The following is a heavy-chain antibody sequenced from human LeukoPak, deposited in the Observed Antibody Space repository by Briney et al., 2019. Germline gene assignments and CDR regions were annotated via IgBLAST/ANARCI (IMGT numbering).Heavy chain of an antibody. CDR1: GFTFSSYA. J-gene: IGHJ4*02. Sequence: GGSLRLSCAASGFTFSSYAMSWVRQAPGKGLECISGFSGSGGSTYYADSVKGRFTISRDNSKNTLYLQMNSLRAEDTAVYYCARGTWLNKLFDYWGQGTLVTVSS. CDR3: ARGTWLNKLFDY. CDR2: FSGSGGST. V-gene: IGHV3-23*01. D-gene: IGHD1/OR15-1a*01.